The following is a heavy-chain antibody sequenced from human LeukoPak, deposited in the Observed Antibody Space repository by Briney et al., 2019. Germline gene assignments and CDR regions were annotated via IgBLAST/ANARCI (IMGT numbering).Heavy chain of an antibody. V-gene: IGHV3-48*01. CDR1: GFTFSTTS. CDR2: VSSSSGTI. J-gene: IGHJ4*02. CDR3: AGLLVCSTTSCYGVDY. D-gene: IGHD2-2*01. Sequence: GGSLRLSCVASGFTFSTTSMNWVRKAPGKGPEWISYVSSSSGTIYYADSVKGRFTISRDNARNSLYLQMSSLRAEDTAVYYCAGLLVCSTTSCYGVDYWGQGTLVTVSS.